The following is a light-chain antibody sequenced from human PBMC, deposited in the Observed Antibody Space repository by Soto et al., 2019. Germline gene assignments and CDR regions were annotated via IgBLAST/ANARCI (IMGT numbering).Light chain of an antibody. CDR2: DAS. CDR3: QQRSNWIT. J-gene: IGKJ5*01. V-gene: IGKV3-11*01. Sequence: DIVLTQSPATLSLSPGERATLSCRASQSVGTYLAWYQQKPGQAPRLLIYDASHRITGIPARFSGSGSGTDFTLTISSLEPEDFAVYYCQQRSNWITFGQGTRLEIK. CDR1: QSVGTY.